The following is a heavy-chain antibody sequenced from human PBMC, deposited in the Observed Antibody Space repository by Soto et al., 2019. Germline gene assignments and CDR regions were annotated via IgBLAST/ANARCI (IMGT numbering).Heavy chain of an antibody. D-gene: IGHD2-2*01. V-gene: IGHV3-74*01. J-gene: IGHJ4*02. CDR3: ARGRASMFDY. Sequence: GGSLRLSCAASGFTFSSYWMHWVRQAPGKGLEWVSSINSDGSSTSYADSVKGRFTISRDNAKNTLYVQMNSLRADDTAVYSFARGRASMFDYWGQGTLVTVSS. CDR1: GFTFSSYW. CDR2: INSDGSST.